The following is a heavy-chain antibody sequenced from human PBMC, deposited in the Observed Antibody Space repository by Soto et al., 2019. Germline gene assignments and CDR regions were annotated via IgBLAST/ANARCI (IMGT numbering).Heavy chain of an antibody. J-gene: IGHJ4*02. D-gene: IGHD3-9*01. V-gene: IGHV1-69*12. Sequence: QVQLVQSGAAVKKPGSSVKVSCKASGGTFSSYAISWVRQAPGQGLEWMGGIIPIFGTANYAQKFQGRVTITADESTSTAYMELSSLRSEDTAVYYCAREDADYGDILTGSFDYWGQGTLVTVSS. CDR1: GGTFSSYA. CDR3: AREDADYGDILTGSFDY. CDR2: IIPIFGTA.